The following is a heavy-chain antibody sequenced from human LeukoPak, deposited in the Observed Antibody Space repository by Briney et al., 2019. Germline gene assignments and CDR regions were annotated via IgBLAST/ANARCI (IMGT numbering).Heavy chain of an antibody. CDR3: ARDLYYYGSGSYYDVFDV. CDR2: ISAYKGNT. V-gene: IGHV1-18*01. D-gene: IGHD3-10*01. Sequence: ASVKVSCKASGYTFSTYGISWVRQAPGQGLEWMGWISAYKGNTYYAQKLPGRVTMTTDTSTSTAYMELRSLRSDDTAIYYCARDLYYYGSGSYYDVFDVWGQGTMVTVSS. CDR1: GYTFSTYG. J-gene: IGHJ3*01.